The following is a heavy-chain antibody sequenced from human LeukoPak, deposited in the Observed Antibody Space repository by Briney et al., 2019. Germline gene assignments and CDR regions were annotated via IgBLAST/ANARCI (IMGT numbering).Heavy chain of an antibody. Sequence: ASVKVSCKASGYTFTSYAIQWVRQAPGQRLEWMGWINAGHGNTKYSQKFQGRVTITRDTSASTAYMELSSLRSEDTAVYYCARGEYYDSSGYSTYDSWGQGTLVTVSS. D-gene: IGHD3-22*01. V-gene: IGHV1-3*01. CDR3: ARGEYYDSSGYSTYDS. CDR1: GYTFTSYA. J-gene: IGHJ4*02. CDR2: INAGHGNT.